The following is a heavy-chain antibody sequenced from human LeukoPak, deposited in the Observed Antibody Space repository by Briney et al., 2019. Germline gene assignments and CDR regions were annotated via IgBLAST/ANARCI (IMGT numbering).Heavy chain of an antibody. D-gene: IGHD6-13*01. Sequence: TGGSLRLSCAASGFTFSSYAMSWVRQAPGKGLEWVSGITSSGASSYYADSVRGRFTISRDNSKNTLYLQLSSLRADDTAVYFCARDEDLYSTTWYLFDYWGQGTLVTVSS. J-gene: IGHJ4*02. CDR2: ITSSGASS. V-gene: IGHV3-23*01. CDR3: ARDEDLYSTTWYLFDY. CDR1: GFTFSSYA.